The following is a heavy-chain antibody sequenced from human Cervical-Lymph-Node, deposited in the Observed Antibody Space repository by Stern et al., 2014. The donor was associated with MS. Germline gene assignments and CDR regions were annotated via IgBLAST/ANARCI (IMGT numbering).Heavy chain of an antibody. V-gene: IGHV1-46*01. Sequence: QVQLVQSGAEVKQPGASVKLSCKTSGNTFSSQYIHWVRQAPGQGLEWMGIFTPSGSNTMYAQKFQGRVTMTRDTSTSTWFMEVSSLRSEDTAVYYCVKVRSGYSAYVGAFDMWGQGTKVTVS. CDR3: VKVRSGYSAYVGAFDM. CDR1: GNTFSSQY. CDR2: FTPSGSNT. D-gene: IGHD5-12*01. J-gene: IGHJ3*02.